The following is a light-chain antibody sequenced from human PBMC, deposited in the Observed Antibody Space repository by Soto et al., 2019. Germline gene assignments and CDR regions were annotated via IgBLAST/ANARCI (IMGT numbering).Light chain of an antibody. V-gene: IGLV3-25*02. Sequence: SYELTQPPSVSVFPGQTARITCSGAALPKQYAYWYQQKPGQAPVLVIYKDSERPSGIHERFSGSSSGTTVTLTISGVQAEDEADYYCQSADSSGIYQVFGTGTKLTVL. CDR3: QSADSSGIYQV. CDR1: ALPKQY. J-gene: IGLJ1*01. CDR2: KDS.